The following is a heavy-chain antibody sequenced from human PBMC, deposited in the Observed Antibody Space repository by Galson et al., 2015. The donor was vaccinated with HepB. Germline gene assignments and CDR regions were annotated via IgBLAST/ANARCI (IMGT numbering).Heavy chain of an antibody. D-gene: IGHD3-10*01. CDR3: AKDSHGSGSSLDY. V-gene: IGHV3-9*01. CDR2: ISWNSGNT. Sequence: SLRLSCAASGLTFEDYAMHWVRQGPGKGLEWVSGISWNSGNTGYVDSVKGRFTISRDNARDSLYLQMNSLRPEDTALYYCAKDSHGSGSSLDYWGQGVLVTVSS. CDR1: GLTFEDYA. J-gene: IGHJ4*02.